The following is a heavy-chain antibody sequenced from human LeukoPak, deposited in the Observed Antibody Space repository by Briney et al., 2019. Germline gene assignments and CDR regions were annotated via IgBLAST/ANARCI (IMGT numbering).Heavy chain of an antibody. CDR2: IYYSGST. CDR3: VIFPGY. J-gene: IGHJ4*02. Sequence: PSETLSLTCSVSGGSISSYYWSWIRQPPGKGLEWVGDIYYSGSTNYNPSLKSPVTIPVDTPTDQFSLRLNSVTAADTAVYSCVIFPGYWGQGTLVPVSS. D-gene: IGHD3-3*02. V-gene: IGHV4-59*08. CDR1: GGSISSYY.